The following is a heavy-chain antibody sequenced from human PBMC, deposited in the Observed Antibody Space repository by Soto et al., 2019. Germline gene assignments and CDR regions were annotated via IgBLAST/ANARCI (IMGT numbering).Heavy chain of an antibody. V-gene: IGHV3-11*01. D-gene: IGHD2-15*01. Sequence: GGSLRLSCAASGFTFSDYFMNWIRQAPGKGLEWVSYISSSGSTIYYADSVKGRFTISRDNARNSLYLQMNSLRAEDTAVYYCARRYCGGGSCYYAFDIWGQGTMVTVPS. CDR3: ARRYCGGGSCYYAFDI. J-gene: IGHJ3*02. CDR2: ISSSGSTI. CDR1: GFTFSDYF.